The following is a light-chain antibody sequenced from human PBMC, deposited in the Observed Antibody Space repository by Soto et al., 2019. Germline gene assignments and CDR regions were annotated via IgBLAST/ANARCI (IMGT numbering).Light chain of an antibody. Sequence: QSALTQPASVSGSPGQSITISCTGTRSDVGGYNYVSWYQQHPGKAPKLMIYEVSNRPSGVSNRFSGSKSGNTASLTISGLQAEDEADYYCSSYTSSSTSVFGTGTKLTFL. CDR3: SSYTSSSTSV. J-gene: IGLJ1*01. CDR2: EVS. CDR1: RSDVGGYNY. V-gene: IGLV2-14*01.